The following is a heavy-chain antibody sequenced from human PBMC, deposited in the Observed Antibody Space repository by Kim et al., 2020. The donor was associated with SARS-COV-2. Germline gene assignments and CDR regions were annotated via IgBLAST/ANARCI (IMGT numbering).Heavy chain of an antibody. CDR2: ILPIIGKT. J-gene: IGHJ1*01. CDR3: ATGRDLAAANTVAEFFQH. D-gene: IGHD2-8*02. V-gene: IGHV1-69*13. Sequence: ASVKVSCKASGGAFNTHAISWVRQAPGHGLQWMGGILPIIGKTIYAPKFQDRVAVTADESTGTVYMELTSLRSEDTAVYFCATGRDLAAANTVAEFFQHWGQGTLVTVSS. CDR1: GGAFNTHA.